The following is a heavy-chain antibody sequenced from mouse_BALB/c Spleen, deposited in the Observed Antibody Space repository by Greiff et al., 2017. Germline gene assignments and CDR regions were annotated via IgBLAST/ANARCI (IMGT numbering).Heavy chain of an antibody. CDR3: ARSEVPTTVGNAMDY. J-gene: IGHJ4*01. Sequence: EVKLMESGPGLVKPSQSLSLTCTVTGYSITSDYAWNWIRQFPGNKLEWMGYISYSGSTSYNPSLKSRISITRDTSKNQFFLQLNSVTTEDTATYYCARSEVPTTVGNAMDYWGQGTSVTVSS. CDR1: GYSITSDYA. CDR2: ISYSGST. D-gene: IGHD1-1*01. V-gene: IGHV3-2*02.